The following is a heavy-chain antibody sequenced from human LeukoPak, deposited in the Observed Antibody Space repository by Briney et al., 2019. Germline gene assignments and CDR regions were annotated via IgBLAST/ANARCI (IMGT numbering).Heavy chain of an antibody. CDR2: TYYRSKWYN. J-gene: IGHJ5*02. V-gene: IGHV6-1*01. CDR1: GDSVSTNSAA. D-gene: IGHD3-10*01. Sequence: SQTLSLTCAISGDSVSTNSAAWTWIRQSPSRGLEWLGRTYYRSKWYNDYAVSVESRITINPDTSKNQFSLQLNSVTPEDTAVYYCARVSNYYGSGNYYNAYNWFDPWGQGTLVTVSS. CDR3: ARVSNYYGSGNYYNAYNWFDP.